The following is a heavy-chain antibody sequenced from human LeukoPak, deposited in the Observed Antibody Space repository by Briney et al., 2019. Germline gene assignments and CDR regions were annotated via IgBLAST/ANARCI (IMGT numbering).Heavy chain of an antibody. J-gene: IGHJ3*02. CDR3: AKENYYDSSGYLGAFDI. V-gene: IGHV3-43D*03. D-gene: IGHD3-22*01. CDR1: GFTFDDYA. CDR2: ISWDGGST. Sequence: GGSLRLSCAASGFTFDDYAMHWVRQAPGKGLEWVSLISWDGGSTYYADSVKGRFTISRDNSKNTLYLQMNSLRAEDTAVYYCAKENYYDSSGYLGAFDIWGQGTMVTVSS.